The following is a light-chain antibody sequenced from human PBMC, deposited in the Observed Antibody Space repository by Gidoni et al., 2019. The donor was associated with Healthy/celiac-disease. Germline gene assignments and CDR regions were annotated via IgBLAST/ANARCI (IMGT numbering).Light chain of an antibody. Sequence: EIVLTQSPGTLSLSPVERATLSCRASHSVSSSYLAWYQQKPGQAPRLLIYGASSRATGIPDMFSGSGSGTDFTLTISRLEPEDFAVYYCQQYGSSPPFTFGPGTKVDIK. J-gene: IGKJ3*01. CDR2: GAS. V-gene: IGKV3-20*01. CDR3: QQYGSSPPFT. CDR1: HSVSSSY.